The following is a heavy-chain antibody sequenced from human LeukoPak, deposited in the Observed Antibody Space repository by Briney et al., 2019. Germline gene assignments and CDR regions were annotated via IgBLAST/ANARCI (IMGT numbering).Heavy chain of an antibody. CDR2: IYTSANT. CDR3: ARDRIWNDAGHDPFDI. V-gene: IGHV4-4*07. Sequence: SETLSLTCSVSNASISSYYWSWIRQPAGKGLEWIGRIYTSANTNYNPSFKSRATISIDRSKNQFSLNLPSVTAADTAVYYCARDRIWNDAGHDPFDIWGQGTMVTVSS. J-gene: IGHJ3*02. CDR1: NASISSYY. D-gene: IGHD1-1*01.